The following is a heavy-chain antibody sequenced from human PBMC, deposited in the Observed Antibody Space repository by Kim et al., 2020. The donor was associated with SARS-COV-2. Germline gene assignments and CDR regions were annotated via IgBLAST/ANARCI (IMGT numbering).Heavy chain of an antibody. CDR3: ARGDAAGYYGGFFDY. J-gene: IGHJ4*02. V-gene: IGHV3-66*02. CDR1: GFTVSSNY. D-gene: IGHD3-10*01. Sequence: GGSLRLSCVASGFTVSSNYMTWVRQAPGKALEWVSLLYSGGHTFYADSVKGRFTISRDNSKNTLYLQMDRLRVDDTAVYYCARGDAAGYYGGFFDYWGQGTLVTVSS. CDR2: LYSGGHT.